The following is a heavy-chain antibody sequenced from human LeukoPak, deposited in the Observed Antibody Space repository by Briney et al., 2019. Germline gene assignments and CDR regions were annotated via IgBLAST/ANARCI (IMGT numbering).Heavy chain of an antibody. V-gene: IGHV4-4*07. CDR2: IYTSGST. D-gene: IGHD3-3*01. Sequence: SETLSLTCTVSGGSISSYYWSWIRQPAGKGLEWIGRIYTSGSTNYNPSLKSRVTMSVDTSKNQFPLKLSSVTAADTAVYYCARGPWDDFWSGYYMYWGQGTLVTVSS. CDR3: ARGPWDDFWSGYYMY. J-gene: IGHJ4*02. CDR1: GGSISSYY.